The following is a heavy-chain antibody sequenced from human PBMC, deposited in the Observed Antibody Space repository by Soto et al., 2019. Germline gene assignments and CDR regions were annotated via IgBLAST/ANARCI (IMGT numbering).Heavy chain of an antibody. CDR3: ERDVSYGGNSDY. Sequence: SETLSLTCTVSGGSVSSGSYYWSWIRQPPGKGLEWIGYIYYSGSTNYNPSLKSRVTISVDTSKNQFSLKLSSVTAADTAVYYCERDVSYGGNSDYWGQGTLVTVSS. V-gene: IGHV4-61*01. CDR1: GGSVSSGSYY. CDR2: IYYSGST. D-gene: IGHD4-17*01. J-gene: IGHJ4*02.